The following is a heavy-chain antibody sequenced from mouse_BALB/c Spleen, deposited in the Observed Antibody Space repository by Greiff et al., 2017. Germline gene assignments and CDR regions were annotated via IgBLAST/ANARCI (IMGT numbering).Heavy chain of an antibody. CDR3: ARQRTDYLDY. J-gene: IGHJ2*01. CDR1: GFTFSSYG. V-gene: IGHV5-6*02. CDR2: ISSGGSYT. Sequence: DVKLVESGGDLVKPGGSLKLSCAASGFTFSSYGMSWVRQTPDKRLEWVATISSGGSYTYYPDSVKGRFTISRDNAKNTLYLQMSSLKSEDTAMYYCARQRTDYLDYWGQGTTLTVSS.